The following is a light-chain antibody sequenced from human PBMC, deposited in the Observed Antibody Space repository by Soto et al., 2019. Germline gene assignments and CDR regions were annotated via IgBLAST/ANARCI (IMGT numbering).Light chain of an antibody. CDR2: RAS. CDR3: HQYYAFPRT. V-gene: IGKV1-8*01. Sequence: AIRMTQSLASLSACRGDRVAITCRASQDIYSYLAWYQQTLGKAPKLLISRASSLQSGVPSRFSGSGSGTDFNLTISRLQSEDFAIYYCHQYYAFPRTFGQGTKVDI. J-gene: IGKJ1*01. CDR1: QDIYSY.